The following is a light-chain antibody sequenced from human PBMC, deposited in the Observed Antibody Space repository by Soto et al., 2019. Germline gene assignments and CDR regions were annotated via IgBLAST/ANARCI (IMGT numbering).Light chain of an antibody. Sequence: VLTQSPGNLSLSPGESATLSCRASRFLTAFVAWYQQKPGQAPRLLIFDVFHRASGIPDRFSGSGSGTDYTLTINIIAPEDSAVYYCQQRSDWPPAFGGGTKVEI. CDR3: QQRSDWPPA. V-gene: IGKV3-11*01. CDR1: RFLTAF. J-gene: IGKJ4*02. CDR2: DVF.